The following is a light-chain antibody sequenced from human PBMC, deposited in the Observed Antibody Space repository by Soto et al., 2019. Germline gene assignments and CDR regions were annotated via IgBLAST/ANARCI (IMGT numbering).Light chain of an antibody. J-gene: IGLJ1*01. Sequence: QSSLTQHASQSGSPGQSITISCSGTTSDVGGYNLVSWYQQHTAKAPKLLIYEGTQRPSGVSSRFSGSKSGNTASLTISGLQAKDEADYYCCSYASSSSYVFGTGTKVTVL. CDR2: EGT. CDR3: CSYASSSSYV. V-gene: IGLV2-23*01. CDR1: TSDVGGYNL.